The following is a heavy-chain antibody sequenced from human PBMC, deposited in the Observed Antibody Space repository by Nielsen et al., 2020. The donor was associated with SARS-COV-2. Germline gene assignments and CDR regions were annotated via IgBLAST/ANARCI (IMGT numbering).Heavy chain of an antibody. CDR3: ASGSGDSLAFDI. D-gene: IGHD1-26*01. V-gene: IGHV3-53*01. J-gene: IGHJ3*02. CDR2: IYRSDNS. CDR1: GFSVSRYF. Sequence: GGSLSLSCAASGFSVSRYFMSWVRQAPGKGLEWLSIIYRSDNSYYADYVQGRFTISRDNSKNTLYLQMNSLSGDDTAVYYCASGSGDSLAFDIWDQGTMVIVSS.